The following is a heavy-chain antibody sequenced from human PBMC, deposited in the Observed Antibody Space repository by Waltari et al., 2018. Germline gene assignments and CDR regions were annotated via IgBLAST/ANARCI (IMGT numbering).Heavy chain of an antibody. Sequence: DVQVVESGGGLVRPGGYLRLSCIGSGFNFSNYFIHWVRQAPGEGPVWVARINNDGSIVNYADSVKGRFSISRDNAKSTVYLQMNNLRGEDTALYHCLNYDFDSWGQGTLVTVSS. J-gene: IGHJ4*02. D-gene: IGHD1-7*01. CDR1: GFNFSNYF. CDR2: INNDGSIV. V-gene: IGHV3-74*01. CDR3: LNYDFDS.